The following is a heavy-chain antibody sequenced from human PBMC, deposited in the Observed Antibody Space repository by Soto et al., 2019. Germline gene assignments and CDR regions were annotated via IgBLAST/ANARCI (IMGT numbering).Heavy chain of an antibody. Sequence: GGSLRLSCAASGFLFSDYYMNWVRQAPGKGLEWVSYISTTGTKIDYADSVRGRFTISRDNAKNSLYLQMNRLSPDDTAVYYCARQQLDPRGWFYYGMDVWGQGXTVTVSS. V-gene: IGHV3-11*01. CDR1: GFLFSDYY. CDR2: ISTTGTKI. D-gene: IGHD2-15*01. CDR3: ARQQLDPRGWFYYGMDV. J-gene: IGHJ6*02.